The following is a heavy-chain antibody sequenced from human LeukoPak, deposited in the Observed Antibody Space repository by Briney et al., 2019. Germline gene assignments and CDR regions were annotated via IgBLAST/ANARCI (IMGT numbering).Heavy chain of an antibody. J-gene: IGHJ6*03. CDR2: IYYSGST. D-gene: IGHD2-2*01. Sequence: SETLSLTCTVSGGSISSSSYYWGWIRQPPGKGLEWIGGIYYSGSTYYNPSLKSRVTISVDTSKNQFSLKLSSVTAADTAVYYCARHIGYCSSTSCPYYYYYYMDVWGKGTTVTVSS. CDR1: GGSISSSSYY. CDR3: ARHIGYCSSTSCPYYYYYYMDV. V-gene: IGHV4-39*01.